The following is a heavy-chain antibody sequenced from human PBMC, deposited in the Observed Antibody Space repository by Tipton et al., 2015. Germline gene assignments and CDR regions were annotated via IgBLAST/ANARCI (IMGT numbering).Heavy chain of an antibody. Sequence: TLSLTCTVSGTSLSGFYWTWIRQPPGKGLEWIGYIRYSGGTNYKPSLRGRVSISLDMSKNQFSLKLRSETAADTAMYFCARENAYYYGMDVWGQGTTVTVPS. V-gene: IGHV4-59*01. J-gene: IGHJ6*02. CDR1: GTSLSGFY. CDR2: IRYSGGT. D-gene: IGHD1-1*01. CDR3: ARENAYYYGMDV.